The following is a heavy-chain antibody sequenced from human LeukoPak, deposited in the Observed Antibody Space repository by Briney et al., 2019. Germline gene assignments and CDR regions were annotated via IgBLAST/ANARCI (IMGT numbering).Heavy chain of an antibody. CDR3: ARAVYGSGGRYGRHFDY. V-gene: IGHV3-23*01. D-gene: IGHD3-10*01. CDR1: GFTFSIYA. CDR2: ISGSGGDT. J-gene: IGHJ4*02. Sequence: GGSLRLSCAASGFTFSIYAVTWVRQAPGKGLEWVSVISGSGGDTYYADSVKGRFTISRDNSKNTLYLQMNSLRAEDTAVYYCARAVYGSGGRYGRHFDYWGQGTLVTISS.